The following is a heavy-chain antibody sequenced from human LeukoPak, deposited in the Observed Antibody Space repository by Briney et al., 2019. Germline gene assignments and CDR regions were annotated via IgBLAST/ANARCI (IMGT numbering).Heavy chain of an antibody. CDR1: GGSISSYY. CDR2: IYYSGST. D-gene: IGHD4-23*01. V-gene: IGHV4-59*01. J-gene: IGHJ4*02. CDR3: ARSATVVIDY. Sequence: SETLSLTCTVSGGSISSYYWSWIRQPPGKGLEWIGYIYYSGSTTYNPSLKSRVTISVDTSKNQFSLKLSSVTAADTAVYYCARSATVVIDYWGQGTLVTVSS.